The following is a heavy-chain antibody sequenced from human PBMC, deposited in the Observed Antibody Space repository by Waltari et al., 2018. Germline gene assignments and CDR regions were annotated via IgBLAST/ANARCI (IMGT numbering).Heavy chain of an antibody. D-gene: IGHD2-21*02. V-gene: IGHV3-64*01. Sequence: EVQLVESGGGLVQPGGSLRLSCAASGFTFSSYAMNWVRQAPGTRLEYVSVISSNGGSTYYANSVKGRFTISRDNSKNTLYLQMGSLRAEDMAVYYCARDRSDDGGNSNGYFDYWGQGTLVTVSS. CDR3: ARDRSDDGGNSNGYFDY. CDR1: GFTFSSYA. CDR2: ISSNGGST. J-gene: IGHJ4*02.